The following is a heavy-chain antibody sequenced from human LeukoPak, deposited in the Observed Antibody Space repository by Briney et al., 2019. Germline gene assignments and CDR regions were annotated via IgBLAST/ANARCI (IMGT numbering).Heavy chain of an antibody. Sequence: GGSLRLSCAAAGFTFSSYGMHWVRQAAGKGLEWVAVIWYDGSNKYYADSVKGRFTISRDNSENTLYLQMNSLRAEDTAVYYCARDSPGGSYYDSSGYYEANHLDYWGQGTLVTASS. D-gene: IGHD3-22*01. V-gene: IGHV3-33*01. CDR3: ARDSPGGSYYDSSGYYEANHLDY. J-gene: IGHJ4*02. CDR1: GFTFSSYG. CDR2: IWYDGSNK.